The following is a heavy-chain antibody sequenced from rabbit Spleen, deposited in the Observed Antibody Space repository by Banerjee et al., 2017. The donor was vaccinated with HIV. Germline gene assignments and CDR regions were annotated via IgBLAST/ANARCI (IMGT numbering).Heavy chain of an antibody. D-gene: IGHD2-1*01. CDR1: GFSFNEFSF. CDR2: IYVDNGGST. V-gene: IGHV1S40*01. J-gene: IGHJ3*01. Sequence: QSLEESGGGLVKPGASLTLTCKASGFSFNEFSFSRNAMCWVRQAPGKGLELIACIYVDNGGSTYYASWAKGRFTITKTSSTTVTLQMTSLTAADTATYFCARDRDSGYGDKFRFWGPGTLVTVS. CDR3: ARDRDSGYGDKFRF.